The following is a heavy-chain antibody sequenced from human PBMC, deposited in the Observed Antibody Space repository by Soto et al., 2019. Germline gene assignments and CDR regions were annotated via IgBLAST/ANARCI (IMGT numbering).Heavy chain of an antibody. D-gene: IGHD2-21*02. Sequence: QVQLQESGPGLVKPSQTLSLTCTVSGGSISSGGYYWSWIRQHPGKGLEWIGYIYYSGSTYYNPSRKSRVTISVDTSKHRFSLKLSSVTAADTAVYYFARASCGGDCYRFDYWGQGTLVTVSS. V-gene: IGHV4-31*03. CDR2: IYYSGST. CDR1: GGSISSGGYY. J-gene: IGHJ4*02. CDR3: ARASCGGDCYRFDY.